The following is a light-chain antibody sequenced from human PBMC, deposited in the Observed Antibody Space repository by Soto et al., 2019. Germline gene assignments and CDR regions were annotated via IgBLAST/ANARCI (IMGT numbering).Light chain of an antibody. CDR1: TGAVTSGHY. CDR3: MLTYSGPWV. J-gene: IGLJ3*02. V-gene: IGLV7-46*01. CDR2: HTT. Sequence: QAVVTQEPSLTVSPGGTVTLPCGSSTGAVTSGHYAYWLQQKPGQAPRALIYHTTNTLSWTPARFSASLLGGKAALTLSGAQPEDEALYYCMLTYSGPWVFGGGTKLTVL.